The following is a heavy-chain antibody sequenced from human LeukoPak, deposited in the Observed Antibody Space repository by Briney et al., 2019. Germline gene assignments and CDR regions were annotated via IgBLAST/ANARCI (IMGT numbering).Heavy chain of an antibody. V-gene: IGHV3-7*01. CDR2: IKEDGSEK. CDR3: ARGSAAPGLIEY. J-gene: IGHJ4*02. CDR1: GFTFSSYW. D-gene: IGHD6-13*01. Sequence: GGSLRLSCAASGFTFSSYWMSWVRQAPGKGLEWVANIKEDGSEKYFVDSVKGRFTISRDNAKNSLYQQMNSLRAEDTALYYCARGSAAPGLIEYWGQGTLVTVSA.